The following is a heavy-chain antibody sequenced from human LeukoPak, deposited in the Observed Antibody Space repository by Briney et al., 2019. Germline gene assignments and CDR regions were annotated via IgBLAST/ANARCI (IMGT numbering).Heavy chain of an antibody. Sequence: SVKVSCKASGGTFSSYAISWVRQAPGQGLEWMGGIIPIFGTANYAQKFQGRVTITADESTSTAYMELSSLRSEDTAVYYCARAGGGYYDSSGYYFDYWGQGTLVTVSS. CDR1: GGTFSSYA. D-gene: IGHD3-22*01. J-gene: IGHJ4*02. CDR3: ARAGGGYYDSSGYYFDY. CDR2: IIPIFGTA. V-gene: IGHV1-69*13.